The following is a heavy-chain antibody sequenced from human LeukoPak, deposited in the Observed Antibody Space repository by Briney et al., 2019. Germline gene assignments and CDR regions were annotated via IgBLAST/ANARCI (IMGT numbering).Heavy chain of an antibody. CDR2: IYSGGST. D-gene: IGHD3-3*01. Sequence: ETLSLTCAVYGGSFSGYYWSWVRQAPGKGLEWVSVIYSGGSTYYADSVKGRFTISRDNSKNTLYLQMNSLRAEDTAVYYCARDRMGYYDFWSGYSRSAEYFQHWGQGTLVTVSS. CDR1: GGSFSGYY. CDR3: ARDRMGYYDFWSGYSRSAEYFQH. V-gene: IGHV3-66*01. J-gene: IGHJ1*01.